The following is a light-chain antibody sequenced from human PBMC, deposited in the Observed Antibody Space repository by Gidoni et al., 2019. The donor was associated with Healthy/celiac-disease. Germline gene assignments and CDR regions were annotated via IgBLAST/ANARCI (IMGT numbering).Light chain of an antibody. CDR3: GTWDSSLSAV. Sequence: QSVLTQPPSVSAAPGQKVPISCSGSSSNIGNNYVSWYQQLPGTAPKLLIYDNNKRPSGIPDRFSGSKSGTSATLGITGLQTGDEADYYCGTWDSSLSAVFGGGTKLTVL. CDR1: SSNIGNNY. V-gene: IGLV1-51*01. CDR2: DNN. J-gene: IGLJ2*01.